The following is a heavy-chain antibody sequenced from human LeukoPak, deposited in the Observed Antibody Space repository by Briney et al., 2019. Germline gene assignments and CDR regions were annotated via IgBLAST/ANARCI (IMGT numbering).Heavy chain of an antibody. Sequence: GGSLRLSCAASGFTFSSYAMSWVRQAPGKGLEWVSAISGSGGSTYYADSVKGRFTISRDNAKNSLYLQMNSLRAEDTAVYYCARDRMSIAARYGMDVWGQGTTVTVSS. V-gene: IGHV3-23*01. D-gene: IGHD6-6*01. CDR3: ARDRMSIAARYGMDV. J-gene: IGHJ6*02. CDR1: GFTFSSYA. CDR2: ISGSGGST.